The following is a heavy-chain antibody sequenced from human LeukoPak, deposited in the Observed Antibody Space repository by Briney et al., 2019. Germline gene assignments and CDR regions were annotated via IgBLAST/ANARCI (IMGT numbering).Heavy chain of an antibody. V-gene: IGHV1-18*01. Sequence: ASVKVSCKASGYTFTNYGLSWVRQAPGQGLEWMGWISAYNGNTKYAQKLQGRVTMTSDTSTSTAYMELRSLRSDDTAVYYCARTHGVYDAFDIWGQGTMVTVSS. J-gene: IGHJ3*02. D-gene: IGHD2-8*01. CDR1: GYTFTNYG. CDR2: ISAYNGNT. CDR3: ARTHGVYDAFDI.